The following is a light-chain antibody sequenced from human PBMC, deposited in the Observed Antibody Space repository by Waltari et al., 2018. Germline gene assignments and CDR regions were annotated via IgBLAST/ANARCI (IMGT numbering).Light chain of an antibody. J-gene: IGKJ1*01. V-gene: IGKV1-5*03. Sequence: DIQMTQSPSTLSASVGDRVTITCRTSQSISSWFAWYQQKPGKAPKLLIYKASSLESGVPSRFSGSGSGTEFTLTISSLQPDDFAIYYCQQYNSYSWTFGQGTKVEIK. CDR1: QSISSW. CDR3: QQYNSYSWT. CDR2: KAS.